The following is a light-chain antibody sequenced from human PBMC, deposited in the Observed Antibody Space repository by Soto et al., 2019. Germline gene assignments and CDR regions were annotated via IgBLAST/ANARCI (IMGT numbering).Light chain of an antibody. Sequence: EIVLTQSPGTLSLPPGGRATLSCRASQIVGTTSLAWYQQKPGQAPRLLIYGASSRATGIPDRFSGSGSGTDFTLTISRLEPEDFAVYYCQQYGSSPVTFGQGTKVEIK. CDR3: QQYGSSPVT. J-gene: IGKJ1*01. CDR1: QIVGTTS. V-gene: IGKV3-20*01. CDR2: GAS.